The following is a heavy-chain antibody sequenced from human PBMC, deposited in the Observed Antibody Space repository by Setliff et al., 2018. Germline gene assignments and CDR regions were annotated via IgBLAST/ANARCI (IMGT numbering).Heavy chain of an antibody. Sequence: SETLSLTCAVSGGSISSSIWWSWVRQAPGKGLEWIGEIYHTGSTNYNPSLKSRVNISVDKSKNQFSLRLSSVTAADTAVYYCASLGMTTMMDWYFDLWGRGTLVTVSS. V-gene: IGHV4-4*02. CDR2: IYHTGST. D-gene: IGHD4-4*01. J-gene: IGHJ2*01. CDR1: GGSISSSIW. CDR3: ASLGMTTMMDWYFDL.